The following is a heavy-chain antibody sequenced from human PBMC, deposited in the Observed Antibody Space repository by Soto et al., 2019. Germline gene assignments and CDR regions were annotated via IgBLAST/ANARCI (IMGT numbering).Heavy chain of an antibody. D-gene: IGHD6-19*01. Sequence: PGGSLRLSCSVSGFTFSDYWMHWARQVPGKGLLWVSRIGPDGTSTKYADSVKGRFTISRSNPENTLYLQMNSLRAEDTGVYYCVREVIAVLGSIRWFDPWGQGTLVTVSS. CDR1: GFTFSDYW. CDR2: IGPDGTST. CDR3: VREVIAVLGSIRWFDP. J-gene: IGHJ5*02. V-gene: IGHV3-74*01.